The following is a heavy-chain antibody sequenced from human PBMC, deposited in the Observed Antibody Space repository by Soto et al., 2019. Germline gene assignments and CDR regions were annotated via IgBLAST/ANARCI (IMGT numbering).Heavy chain of an antibody. J-gene: IGHJ3*02. CDR3: TRDHCGSGYSVIAFDI. D-gene: IGHD2-15*01. V-gene: IGHV3-49*03. CDR1: GFTFGDYA. CDR2: IRSKAYGGKT. Sequence: GGSLRLSCTASGFTFGDYAMSWFRQAPGKGLEWVGFIRSKAYGGKTEYAASVKGRFTISREDSKSIAYLQMNSLKTEDTAVYYCTRDHCGSGYSVIAFDIWGQGTMVTVSS.